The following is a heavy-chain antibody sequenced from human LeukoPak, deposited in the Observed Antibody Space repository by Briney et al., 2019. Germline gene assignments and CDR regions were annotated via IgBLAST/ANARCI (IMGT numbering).Heavy chain of an antibody. CDR2: IYSGGST. V-gene: IGHV3-53*01. CDR1: GGSISSGGYY. J-gene: IGHJ4*02. CDR3: VRGGTMVRGVWWFFDY. Sequence: ETLSLTCTVSGGSISSGGYYWSWVRQAPGKGLEWVSVIYSGGSTYYADSVKGRFTISRDNSKNTLFLQMNSLRAEDTALYYCVRGGTMVRGVWWFFDYWGQGNLVTVSS. D-gene: IGHD3-10*01.